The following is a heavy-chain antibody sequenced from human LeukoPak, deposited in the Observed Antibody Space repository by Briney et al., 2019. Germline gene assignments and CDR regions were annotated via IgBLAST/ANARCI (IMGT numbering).Heavy chain of an antibody. D-gene: IGHD3-22*01. J-gene: IGHJ4*02. CDR2: TGSNGVT. Sequence: GGSLRLSCTGSGFTFRTYAFSWVRQAPGKGLEWVSATGSNGVTYYADSVKGRFTISRDNSKNALYLQMNGLRADDTAVYYCGIRDTSDYYVFWGQGTMVTVSS. V-gene: IGHV3-23*01. CDR3: GIRDTSDYYVF. CDR1: GFTFRTYA.